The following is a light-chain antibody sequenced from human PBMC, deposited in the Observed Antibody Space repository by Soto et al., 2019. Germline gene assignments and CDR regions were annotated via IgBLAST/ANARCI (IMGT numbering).Light chain of an antibody. V-gene: IGKV3-11*01. CDR1: QSVSSS. J-gene: IGKJ3*01. CDR2: DAS. CDR3: QQRSNWPPEVT. Sequence: EIVLTQSPDTLSLSPGERATLSCRASQSVSSSLAWYQQKPGQAPRLLIYDASNRATGIPARFRGSGSGTDFTLTISSLEPEDFAVYYCQQRSNWPPEVTFGPGTKVDSK.